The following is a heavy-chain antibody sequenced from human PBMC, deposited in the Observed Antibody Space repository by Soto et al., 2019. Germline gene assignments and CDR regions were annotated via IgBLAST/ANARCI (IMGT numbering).Heavy chain of an antibody. D-gene: IGHD3-22*01. Sequence: GGSLRLSCAASGFTFSSYWMHWVRQAPGKGLVWVSRINSDGSSTSYADSVKGRFTISRDNAKNTLYLQMNSLRAEDTAVYYCARYDGRNYYDSSGFHWGQGTLVTVSS. CDR3: ARYDGRNYYDSSGFH. J-gene: IGHJ4*02. CDR2: INSDGSST. CDR1: GFTFSSYW. V-gene: IGHV3-74*01.